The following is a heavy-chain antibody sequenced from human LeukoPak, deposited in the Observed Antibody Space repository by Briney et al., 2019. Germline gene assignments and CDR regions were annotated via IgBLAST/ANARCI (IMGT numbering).Heavy chain of an antibody. CDR2: IIPIFGTA. J-gene: IGHJ2*01. CDR3: ARESGYSSGWYDNWYFDL. Sequence: ASVKVSCKASGGTFSSYAISWVRQAPGQGLEWMGGIIPIFGTANYAQKFQGRVTITADKSTSTAYMELSSPRSEDTAVYYCARESGYSSGWYDNWYFDLWGRGTLVTVSS. D-gene: IGHD6-19*01. V-gene: IGHV1-69*06. CDR1: GGTFSSYA.